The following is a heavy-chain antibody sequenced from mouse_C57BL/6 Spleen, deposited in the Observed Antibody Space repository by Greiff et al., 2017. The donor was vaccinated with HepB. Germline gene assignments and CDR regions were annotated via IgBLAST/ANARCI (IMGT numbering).Heavy chain of an antibody. CDR3: AREQDWFAY. V-gene: IGHV1-76*01. J-gene: IGHJ3*01. CDR1: GYTFTDYY. CDR2: IYPGSGNT. Sequence: VKLVESGAELVRPGASVKLSCKASGYTFTDYYINWVKQRPGQGLEWIARIYPGSGNTYYNEKFKGKATLTAEKSSSTAYMQLSSLTSEDSAVYFCAREQDWFAYWGQGTLVTVSA.